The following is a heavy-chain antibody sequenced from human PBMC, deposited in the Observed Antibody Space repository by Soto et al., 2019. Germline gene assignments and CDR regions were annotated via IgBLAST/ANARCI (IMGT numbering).Heavy chain of an antibody. CDR1: GFTFSSYG. CDR3: ARYDFWSGYAFDI. Sequence: LSLTCAASGFTFSSYGMHWVRQAPGKGLEWVAVIWYDGSNKYYVDSVKGRFTISRDNSKNTLYLQMNSLRAEDTAVYYCARYDFWSGYAFDIWGQGTMVTVSS. CDR2: IWYDGSNK. J-gene: IGHJ3*02. V-gene: IGHV3-33*08. D-gene: IGHD3-3*01.